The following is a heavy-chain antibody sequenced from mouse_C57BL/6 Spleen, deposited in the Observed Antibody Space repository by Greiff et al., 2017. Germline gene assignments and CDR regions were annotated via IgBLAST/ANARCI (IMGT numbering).Heavy chain of an antibody. Sequence: VQLQQSGAELVRPGSSVKVSCKASGYAFTNYLIEWVKQRPGQGLEWIGVINPGSGGTNYDEKFKGKVTLTADKSSSIAYMQLSSLTSEDSAVYCCAKGYYYDGFAYWGQGTLVTVSA. V-gene: IGHV1-54*01. CDR2: INPGSGGT. D-gene: IGHD2-4*01. CDR3: AKGYYYDGFAY. CDR1: GYAFTNYL. J-gene: IGHJ3*01.